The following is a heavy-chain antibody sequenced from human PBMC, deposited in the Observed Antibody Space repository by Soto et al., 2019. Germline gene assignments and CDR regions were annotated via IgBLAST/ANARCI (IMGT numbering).Heavy chain of an antibody. CDR1: GFNFGAYA. CDR2: ISRSSSGT. Sequence: GGSLRLSCEASGFNFGAYAMSWVRQAPGKGLEWVSGISRSSSGTYYTDSVKGRFTISRDNSKNTVYLQMNRLRGEDTAVYYCAKDRSENFWVYYYAMDVWGQGTAVTVSS. CDR3: AKDRSENFWVYYYAMDV. J-gene: IGHJ6*02. V-gene: IGHV3-23*01. D-gene: IGHD6-19*01.